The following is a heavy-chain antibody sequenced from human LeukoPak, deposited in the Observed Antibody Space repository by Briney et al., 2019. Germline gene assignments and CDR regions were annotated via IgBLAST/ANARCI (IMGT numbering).Heavy chain of an antibody. CDR1: GFTFSSYE. CDR2: ISSSGSTI. V-gene: IGHV3-48*03. CDR3: AIERSGYHH. Sequence: GGSLRLSCAASGFTFSSYEMNWVRQAPGKGLEWVPYISSSGSTIYYADSVKGRFTISRDNAKNSLYLQMNSLRAEDTAVYYCAIERSGYHHWGQGTLVTVSS. J-gene: IGHJ5*02. D-gene: IGHD3-3*01.